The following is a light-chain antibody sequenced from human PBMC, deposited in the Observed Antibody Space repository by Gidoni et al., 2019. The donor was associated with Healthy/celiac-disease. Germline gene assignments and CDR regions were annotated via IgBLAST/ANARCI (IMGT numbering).Light chain of an antibody. J-gene: IGLJ2*01. V-gene: IGLV2-23*01. CDR2: EGS. CDR3: CSYAGSSTVV. CDR1: SSDVGSYNL. Sequence: QSALTQPASVSGSPGQSITISCTVTSSDVGSYNLVSWYQQHPGKAPKLMIYEGSRRPSGVSNRFSGSKSGNTASLTISGLQAEDEADYYCCSYAGSSTVVFGGGTKLTVL.